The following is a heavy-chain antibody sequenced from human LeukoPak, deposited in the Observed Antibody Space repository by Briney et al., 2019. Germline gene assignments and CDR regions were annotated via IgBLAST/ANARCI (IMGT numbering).Heavy chain of an antibody. V-gene: IGHV3-73*01. D-gene: IGHD1-26*01. Sequence: GGSLRLSCAASGFTFRGSAIHWVRQSSGKGLEWVGQIDKKDKGYATATACAASVKGRFTISRDDSINTAYLQMKSLKTEDTALYYCTRDSGTYNWFDPWGQGTLVTVSS. CDR3: TRDSGTYNWFDP. CDR1: GFTFRGSA. J-gene: IGHJ5*02. CDR2: IDKKDKGYATAT.